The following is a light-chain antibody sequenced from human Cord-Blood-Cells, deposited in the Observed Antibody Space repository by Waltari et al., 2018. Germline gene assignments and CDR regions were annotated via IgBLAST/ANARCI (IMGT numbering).Light chain of an antibody. CDR3: SSYTSSSTVV. V-gene: IGLV2-14*01. CDR2: DVS. Sequence: QSALTQPASVSGSPGQSNTIPCTGTSSAVAGYNYVSWYQQHPGKAPKLMIYDVSNRPSGVSNRFSGSKSGNTASLTISGLQAEDEADYYCSSYTSSSTVVFGGGTKLTVL. CDR1: SSAVAGYNY. J-gene: IGLJ2*01.